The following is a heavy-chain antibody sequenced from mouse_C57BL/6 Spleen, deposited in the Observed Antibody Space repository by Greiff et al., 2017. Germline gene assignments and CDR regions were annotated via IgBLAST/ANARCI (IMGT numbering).Heavy chain of an antibody. CDR3: ARGIYYYGSDWYFDV. J-gene: IGHJ1*03. Sequence: QVQLQQPGAELVKPGASVKLSCKASGYTFTSYWMHWVKQRPGRGLEWIGRIDPNSGGTKYNEKFKSKATLTVDKPSSTAHMQLSSLTSEDSAVYYCARGIYYYGSDWYFDVWGTGTTVTVSS. CDR2: IDPNSGGT. CDR1: GYTFTSYW. V-gene: IGHV1-72*01. D-gene: IGHD1-1*01.